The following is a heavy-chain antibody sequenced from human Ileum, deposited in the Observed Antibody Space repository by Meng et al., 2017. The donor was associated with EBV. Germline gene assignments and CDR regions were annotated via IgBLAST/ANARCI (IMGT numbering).Heavy chain of an antibody. Sequence: QVLVWPCGAGVKEPGASVKVSCKASGYTFNSYAIHWVRQAPGQRLEWMGWIHTDNGGTKYSQEFQDRVTITRDTSASTAYMEISSLRSEDTAVYYCVKKGTRLTTHGYHFDYWGQGTLVTVSS. CDR3: VKKGTRLTTHGYHFDY. D-gene: IGHD2-15*01. J-gene: IGHJ4*02. CDR1: GYTFNSYA. CDR2: IHTDNGGT. V-gene: IGHV1-3*04.